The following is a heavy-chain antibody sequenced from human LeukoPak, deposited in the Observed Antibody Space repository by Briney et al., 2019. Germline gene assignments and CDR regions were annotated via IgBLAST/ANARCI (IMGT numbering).Heavy chain of an antibody. CDR2: IYNSGST. J-gene: IGHJ4*02. V-gene: IGHV4-59*02. D-gene: IGHD6-19*01. Sequence: SETLSLTCTVSDGSVSAYYWSWIRQPPGNGLEWIGYIYNSGSTNYNPSLKSGVTISVDTSKNQFSLKLSSVTAADTAVYYCAGGRGGSGWIDYWGQGTLVTVSS. CDR1: DGSVSAYY. CDR3: AGGRGGSGWIDY.